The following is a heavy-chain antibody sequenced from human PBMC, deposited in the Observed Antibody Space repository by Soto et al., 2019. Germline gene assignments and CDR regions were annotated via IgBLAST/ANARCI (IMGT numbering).Heavy chain of an antibody. J-gene: IGHJ6*02. Sequence: ASVKVSCKASGGTFSSYAISWVRQAPGQGLEWMGGITPIFGTANYAQKFQGRVTITADKSTSTAYMELSSLRSEDTAVYYCAGSSWGIAAAGTYYYYGMDVWGQGTTVTVSS. D-gene: IGHD6-13*01. CDR3: AGSSWGIAAAGTYYYYGMDV. CDR2: ITPIFGTA. V-gene: IGHV1-69*06. CDR1: GGTFSSYA.